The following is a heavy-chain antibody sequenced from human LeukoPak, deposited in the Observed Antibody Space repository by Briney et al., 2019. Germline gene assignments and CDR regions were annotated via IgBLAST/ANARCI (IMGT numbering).Heavy chain of an antibody. J-gene: IGHJ6*03. V-gene: IGHV4-34*01. CDR1: GGSFSGYY. CDR3: ARRVAGYYYMDV. Sequence: SETLSLTCAVYGGSFSGYYWSWIRQPPGKGLEWIGEINHSGSTNYNPSLKSRVTISVDTSKNQFSLRVNSVTAADTAVYYCARRVAGYYYMDVWGKGTTVTVSS. CDR2: INHSGST. D-gene: IGHD6-13*01.